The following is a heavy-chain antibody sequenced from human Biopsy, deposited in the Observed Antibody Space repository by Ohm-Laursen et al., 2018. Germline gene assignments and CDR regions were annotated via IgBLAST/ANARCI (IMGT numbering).Heavy chain of an antibody. D-gene: IGHD6-19*01. CDR1: GYSFTSYY. CDR3: ARNTGWYGDLYYFDY. J-gene: IGHJ4*02. V-gene: IGHV1-46*01. Sequence: ASVKVSCKASGYSFTSYYMHWVRRAPGQGLEWMGMINPSGPTTSYPQIFQGRVTMTRDTSKSTVYMELSSLRSADTAVYFCARNTGWYGDLYYFDYWGQGTLVTVSS. CDR2: INPSGPTT.